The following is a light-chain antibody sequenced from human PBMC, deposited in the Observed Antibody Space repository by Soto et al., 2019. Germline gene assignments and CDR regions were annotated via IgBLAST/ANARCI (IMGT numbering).Light chain of an antibody. J-gene: IGLJ1*01. CDR2: YDS. V-gene: IGLV3-21*04. CDR1: NIGTKS. Sequence: SYELTQPPSVSVAPGKTARITCGGNNIGTKSVHWYQQKPGQAPVLVIYYDSDRPSGIPERFSGSDSGNTATLTISRVEAGDEADYYCKVWDSSGEHYVFGTGTKVTVL. CDR3: KVWDSSGEHYV.